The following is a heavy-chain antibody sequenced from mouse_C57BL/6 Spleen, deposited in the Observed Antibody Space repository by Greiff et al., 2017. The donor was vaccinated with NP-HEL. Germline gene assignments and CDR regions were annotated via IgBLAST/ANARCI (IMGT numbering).Heavy chain of an antibody. CDR1: GYTFTSYG. Sequence: QVQLKQSGAELARPGASVKLSCKASGYTFTSYGISWVKQRTGQGLEWIGEIYPRSGNTYYNEKFKGKATLTADKSSSTAYMELRSLTSEDSAVYFCARSIYDGYSNAMDYWGQGTSVTVSS. D-gene: IGHD2-3*01. CDR3: ARSIYDGYSNAMDY. CDR2: IYPRSGNT. V-gene: IGHV1-81*01. J-gene: IGHJ4*01.